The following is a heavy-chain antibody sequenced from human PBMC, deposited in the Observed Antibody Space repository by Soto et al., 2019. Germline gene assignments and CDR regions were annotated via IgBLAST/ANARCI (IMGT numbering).Heavy chain of an antibody. J-gene: IGHJ4*02. Sequence: EVQLLESGGGLVQPGGSLRLSCAASGFTFSTYAMSWVRQAPGKGLEWVSTISGGGGSSYYADSVKGRFTISRDNSKNTLSLQMNSLRAEDTAVYYCATDPLDKDMAYWGQGTLVTVSS. CDR1: GFTFSTYA. CDR3: ATDPLDKDMAY. CDR2: ISGGGGSS. V-gene: IGHV3-23*01. D-gene: IGHD5-18*01.